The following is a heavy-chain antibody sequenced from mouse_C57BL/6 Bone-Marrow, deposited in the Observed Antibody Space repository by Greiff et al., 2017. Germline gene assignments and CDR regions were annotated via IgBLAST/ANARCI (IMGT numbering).Heavy chain of an antibody. CDR1: GYTFTSYW. D-gene: IGHD5-5*01. CDR2: IHPSDSDT. J-gene: IGHJ1*03. CDR3: AIPIYLYISHWYIDV. Sequence: QVQLQQPGAELVKPGASVKVSCKASGYTFTSYWMHWVKQRPGQGLEWIGRIHPSDSDTNYNQKFKGKDTLTVDKSSSTAYMQLSSLTTADSAVYYCAIPIYLYISHWYIDVWGTGTTVTVSS. V-gene: IGHV1-74*01.